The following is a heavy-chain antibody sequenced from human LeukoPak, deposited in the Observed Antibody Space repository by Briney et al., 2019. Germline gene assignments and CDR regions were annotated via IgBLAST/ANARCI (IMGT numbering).Heavy chain of an antibody. V-gene: IGHV3-13*01. CDR1: GFSFSVYD. Sequence: PGGSLRLSCAGSGFSFSVYDMHWVRQGAGKGLERVSGIETAGSTYYADSVKGRFTISRDNANNFLYLQMNSLRAGDTAVYYCARARHYMDVWGKGTTVAVSS. J-gene: IGHJ6*03. CDR2: IETAGST. CDR3: ARARHYMDV.